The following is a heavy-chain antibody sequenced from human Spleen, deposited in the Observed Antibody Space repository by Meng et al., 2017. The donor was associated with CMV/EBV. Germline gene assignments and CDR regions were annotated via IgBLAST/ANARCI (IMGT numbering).Heavy chain of an antibody. Sequence: SETLSLTCSVSGYSISSGYYWDWIRQPPGKGLEWIGSIYYSGSTYYNPSLKSRVTISVDTSKNQFSLKLSSVTAADTAVYYCARGNFYDSSSWGQGTLVTVSS. V-gene: IGHV4-38-2*02. CDR1: GYSISSGYY. D-gene: IGHD3-22*01. CDR2: IYYSGST. J-gene: IGHJ5*02. CDR3: ARGNFYDSSS.